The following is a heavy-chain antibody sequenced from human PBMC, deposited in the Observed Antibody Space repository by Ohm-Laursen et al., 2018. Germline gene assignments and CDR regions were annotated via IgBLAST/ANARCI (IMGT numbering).Heavy chain of an antibody. CDR3: ANPHY. CDR2: ISWNSGTI. J-gene: IGHJ4*02. Sequence: SLRLSCAASGFTFDDFAMHWVRQGPGKGLEWVSGISWNSGTIGYADSVKGRFTISRDNSKNTLYLQMNSLRAEDTAVYYCANPHYWGRGTLVTVSS. V-gene: IGHV3-9*01. CDR1: GFTFDDFA.